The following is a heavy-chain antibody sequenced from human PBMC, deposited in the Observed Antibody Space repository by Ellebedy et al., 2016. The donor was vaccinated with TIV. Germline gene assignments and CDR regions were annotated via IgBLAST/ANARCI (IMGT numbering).Heavy chain of an antibody. CDR2: ITGSGGST. V-gene: IGHV3-23*01. J-gene: IGHJ4*02. D-gene: IGHD2-2*01. Sequence: GESLKISCAASGLAFSSYGMNWVRQAPGKGLEWVSAITGSGGSTYSADSVKGRFTISRDNSKNTLYLQMNSLRVEDTGIYYCIYRPGVVPGASHNWGQGTLVTVSS. CDR1: GLAFSSYG. CDR3: IYRPGVVPGASHN.